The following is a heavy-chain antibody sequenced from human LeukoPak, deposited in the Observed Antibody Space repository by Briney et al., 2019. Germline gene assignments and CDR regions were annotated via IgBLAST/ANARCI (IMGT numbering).Heavy chain of an antibody. CDR2: INHSGST. CDR1: GGSFSGYY. Sequence: SGTLSLTCAVYGGSFSGYYWSWIRQPPGKGLEWIGEINHSGSTNYNPSLKSRVTISVDTSKSQCSLKLSSVTAADTAVYYCARGPGIAVAGYFDYWGQGTLVTVSS. J-gene: IGHJ4*02. CDR3: ARGPGIAVAGYFDY. V-gene: IGHV4-34*01. D-gene: IGHD6-19*01.